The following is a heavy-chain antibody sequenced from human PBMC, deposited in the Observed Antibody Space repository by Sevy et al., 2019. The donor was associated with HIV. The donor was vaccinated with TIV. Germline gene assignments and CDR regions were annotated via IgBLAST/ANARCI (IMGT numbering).Heavy chain of an antibody. CDR1: GFTFSNYW. Sequence: GGSLRLSCAVSGFTFSNYWMSWVRPAPGKGLECVANINQDGGEKYYLDSEKGRFFVSRDNAKNSLYLQMDSLRAEDTAVYYCAIEQITGAKPDYFDYWGQGTLVTVSS. J-gene: IGHJ4*02. CDR2: INQDGGEK. D-gene: IGHD1-7*01. V-gene: IGHV3-7*01. CDR3: AIEQITGAKPDYFDY.